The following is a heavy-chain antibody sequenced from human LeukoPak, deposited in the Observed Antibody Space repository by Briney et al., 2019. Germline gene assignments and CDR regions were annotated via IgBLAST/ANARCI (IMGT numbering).Heavy chain of an antibody. CDR1: GYTLTELS. CDR3: ARTPEYNWNYGAFDI. J-gene: IGHJ3*02. D-gene: IGHD1-7*01. CDR2: FDPEDGET. V-gene: IGHV1-24*01. Sequence: ASVKVSCKVSGYTLTELSMHWVRQAPGKGLEWMGGFDPEDGETIYAQKFQGRVTMTEDTSTDTAYMELSSLRSEDTAVYYCARTPEYNWNYGAFDIWGQGTMVTVSS.